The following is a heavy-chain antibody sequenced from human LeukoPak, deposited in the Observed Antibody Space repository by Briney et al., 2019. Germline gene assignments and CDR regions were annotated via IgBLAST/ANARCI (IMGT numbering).Heavy chain of an antibody. CDR2: IIPIFGTA. Sequence: SVTVSCKASGGTFSSYAISWVRQAPGQGLEWMGGIIPIFGTANYAQKFQGRVTITADESTSTAYMELSSPRSEDTAVYYCARAPATAIPEGPFDYWGQGTLVTVSS. V-gene: IGHV1-69*13. CDR3: ARAPATAIPEGPFDY. D-gene: IGHD2-2*02. CDR1: GGTFSSYA. J-gene: IGHJ4*02.